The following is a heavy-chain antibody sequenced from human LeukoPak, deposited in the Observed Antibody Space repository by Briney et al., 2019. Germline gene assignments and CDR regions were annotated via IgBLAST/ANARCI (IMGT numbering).Heavy chain of an antibody. J-gene: IGHJ4*02. D-gene: IGHD6-19*01. Sequence: GGSLRLSCAASGFTFSSYAMSWVRQAPGKGLEWVSAISGSGGSTYYADSVKGRFTISRDNSKNPLYLQMNSLRAEDTAVYYCAKRMSRGAVAALFDYWGQGTLVTVSS. V-gene: IGHV3-23*01. CDR2: ISGSGGST. CDR1: GFTFSSYA. CDR3: AKRMSRGAVAALFDY.